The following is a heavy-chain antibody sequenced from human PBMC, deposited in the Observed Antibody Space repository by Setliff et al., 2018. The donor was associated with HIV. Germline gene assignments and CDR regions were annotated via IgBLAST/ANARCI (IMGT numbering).Heavy chain of an antibody. CDR2: IYSSGST. V-gene: IGHV4-4*07. CDR1: GGSMSGYY. J-gene: IGHJ4*02. D-gene: IGHD4-17*01. CDR3: ARDPLRWSHTSPSYFDF. Sequence: SETLSLTCSVSGGSMSGYYWNWIRQPAGKGLEWIGRIYSSGSTNHNPSLKSRVTMSEDTSKNQFSLKLRSVTAVDTAMYYCARDPLRWSHTSPSYFDFWGQGTLVTVSS.